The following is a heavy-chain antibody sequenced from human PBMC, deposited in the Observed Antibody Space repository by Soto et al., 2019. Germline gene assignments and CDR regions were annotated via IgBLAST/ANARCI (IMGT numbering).Heavy chain of an antibody. Sequence: EVQLVESGGDLVQPGGSLRLSCAASGFTFSTYWMSWVRQAPGKGLEWVATINPDGREKYYVDSVKGRFTISRDNAKKSLYLQMNSLTAEDTAVYYCASGAWETPIWGQGTLVTVSS. CDR1: GFTFSTYW. D-gene: IGHD1-26*01. CDR3: ASGAWETPI. J-gene: IGHJ4*02. CDR2: INPDGREK. V-gene: IGHV3-7*03.